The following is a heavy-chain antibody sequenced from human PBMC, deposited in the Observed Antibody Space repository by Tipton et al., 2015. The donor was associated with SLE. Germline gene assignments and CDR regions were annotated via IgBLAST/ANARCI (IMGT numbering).Heavy chain of an antibody. D-gene: IGHD2-15*01. V-gene: IGHV4-59*01. CDR3: ARAHVGPFGPYCQI. J-gene: IGHJ3*02. CDR1: GGSISSYY. CDR2: IYYSGGT. Sequence: TLSLTCTVSGGSISSYYWSWIRQPPGKGLEWIGYIYYSGGTNYNPSLRSRVTISVDTSKRQFSLKLSSVTAADTAVYYCARAHVGPFGPYCQIWGQGTMVTVSS.